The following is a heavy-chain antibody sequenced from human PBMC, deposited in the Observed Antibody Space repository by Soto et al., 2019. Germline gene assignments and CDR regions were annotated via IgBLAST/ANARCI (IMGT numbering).Heavy chain of an antibody. V-gene: IGHV3-30-3*01. CDR1: GFTFSTYA. CDR3: AKDFWSGYYTASNWFDP. D-gene: IGHD3-3*01. J-gene: IGHJ5*02. Sequence: GGSLRLSCDASGFTFSTYALHWVRQAPGKGLEWVAFISYTGANQYYADSVKGRFTVSRDNSKNTLYLQMNSLRAEDTAVYYCAKDFWSGYYTASNWFDPWGQGTLVTVSS. CDR2: ISYTGANQ.